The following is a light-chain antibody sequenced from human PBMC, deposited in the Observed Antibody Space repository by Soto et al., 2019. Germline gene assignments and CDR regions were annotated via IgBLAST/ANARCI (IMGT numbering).Light chain of an antibody. CDR1: QSVSSSY. CDR3: QQYGSSPRT. J-gene: IGKJ1*01. V-gene: IGKV3-20*01. Sequence: EIVLTQSPGTLSLSPGERATLSCRASQSVSSSYLAWYQQKPGQAPRLLMYGTSNRATGIPDRFSGSGSGTDFTLTISRLEPEDFAVFYCQQYGSSPRTFGQGTKVEIK. CDR2: GTS.